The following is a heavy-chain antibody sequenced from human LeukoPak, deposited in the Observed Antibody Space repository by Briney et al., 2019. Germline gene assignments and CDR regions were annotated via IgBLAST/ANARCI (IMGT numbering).Heavy chain of an antibody. CDR1: GFTFSSYG. D-gene: IGHD3-22*01. CDR2: ISYDGSNK. J-gene: IGHJ1*01. Sequence: PGGSLMLSCAASGFTFSSYGMHWVRPAPGKGLEGGAVISYDGSNKYYAGSGKGRFNISRNNSKNTLGLEMNSLRAEDTAVYYCAKEADPNYYDSSEEYFQHWGQGTLVTVSS. V-gene: IGHV3-30*18. CDR3: AKEADPNYYDSSEEYFQH.